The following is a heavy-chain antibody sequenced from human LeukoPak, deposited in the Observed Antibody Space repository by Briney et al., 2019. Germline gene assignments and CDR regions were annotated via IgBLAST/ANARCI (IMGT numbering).Heavy chain of an antibody. CDR2: INQSGST. CDR1: GGSFSGYY. D-gene: IGHD1-1*01. V-gene: IGHV4-34*01. Sequence: SETLSLTCAVYGGSFSGYYWVWIRRPPGKGLEWIGEINQSGSTNYNPSLKSRVTMSLDTSKNQFSLRLSSVTAADTAVYYCAKVEGTPSWGQGTLVTVSS. CDR3: AKVEGTPS. J-gene: IGHJ4*02.